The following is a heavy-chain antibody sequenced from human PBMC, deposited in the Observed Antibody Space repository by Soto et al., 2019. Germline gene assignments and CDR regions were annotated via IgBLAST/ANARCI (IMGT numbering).Heavy chain of an antibody. D-gene: IGHD2-15*01. Sequence: QVQLVQSGAEVKKPGSSVKVSCKASGGTFSIYTISWVRQAPGQGLEWMGGSANSAQKFQGRLTVTADESKSTVYLELSRLTSEDTAVYYCAREGHPDIDWFDHWGQGTLVSVSS. CDR2: SA. CDR1: GGTFSIYT. V-gene: IGHV1-69*01. CDR3: AREGHPDIDWFDH. J-gene: IGHJ5*02.